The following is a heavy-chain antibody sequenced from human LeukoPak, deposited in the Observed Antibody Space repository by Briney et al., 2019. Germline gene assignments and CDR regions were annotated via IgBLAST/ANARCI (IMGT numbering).Heavy chain of an antibody. CDR2: ISYDGSNK. V-gene: IGHV3-30*03. D-gene: IGHD1-14*01. CDR1: GFTFSSYG. CDR3: ARGGNAFDI. J-gene: IGHJ3*02. Sequence: PGGSLRLSCAASGFTFSSYGMHWVRQAPGKGLEWVAVISYDGSNKYYADSVKGRFTISRDNSKNTLYLQMNSLRVEDTAAYYCARGGNAFDIWGQGTMVTVSS.